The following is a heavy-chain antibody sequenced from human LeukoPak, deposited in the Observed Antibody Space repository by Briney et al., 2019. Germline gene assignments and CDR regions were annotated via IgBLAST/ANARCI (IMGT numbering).Heavy chain of an antibody. J-gene: IGHJ6*02. CDR2: IYPADSDT. V-gene: IGHV5-51*01. CDR1: EYLFTNYW. D-gene: IGHD2-15*01. CDR3: ARLVGNYGMDV. Sequence: GESLKISCKGSEYLFTNYWIAWVRQMPGRGLEWMGIIYPADSDTRYSPSFQGQVTISADKSISTAYLQWSSLKASDTAVHYCARLVGNYGMDVWGQGTPVIVSS.